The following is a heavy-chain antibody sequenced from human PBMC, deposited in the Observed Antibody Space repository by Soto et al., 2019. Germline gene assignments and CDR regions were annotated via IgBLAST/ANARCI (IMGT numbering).Heavy chain of an antibody. Sequence: PSETLSLTCRGSGAYISVFSWSLIRQPAGKGLGWIGRITINGNTHKNPSFKSRVTMSIDTSRNHFSLNLQYATAAETDLYYCARETCENGTYEAHWGPGTLVTVSS. V-gene: IGHV4-4*07. CDR3: ARETCENGTYEAH. J-gene: IGHJ1*01. CDR1: GAYISVFS. D-gene: IGHD5-12*01. CDR2: ITINGNT.